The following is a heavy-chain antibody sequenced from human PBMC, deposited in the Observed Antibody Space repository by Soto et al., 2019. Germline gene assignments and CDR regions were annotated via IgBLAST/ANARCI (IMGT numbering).Heavy chain of an antibody. CDR2: ISHDGSKT. J-gene: IGHJ6*02. CDR3: AKVSLGVGATMYYYGMDV. CDR1: GFTFSSYG. Sequence: QVQLVESGGGVIQPGRSLRLSCAASGFTFSSYGMHWVRQAPGKGLEWVAVISHDGSKTYYADSVKGRFTFSRDNSKNTLYLQMHSLRPEDTAVYYCAKVSLGVGATMYYYGMDVWGQGTTVTVSS. V-gene: IGHV3-30*18. D-gene: IGHD1-26*01.